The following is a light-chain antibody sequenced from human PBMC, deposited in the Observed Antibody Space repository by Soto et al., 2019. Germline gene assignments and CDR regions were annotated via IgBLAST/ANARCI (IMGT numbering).Light chain of an antibody. J-gene: IGKJ5*01. V-gene: IGKV1-5*03. CDR1: QSVAGW. CDR2: EAS. Sequence: DIHMTQSPSTLSASVIDTVTITFRASQSVAGWLAWYQQKPGKAPTLLIYEASILQNGVPSRFSGTGSETDFTLTISGLQSEDSAVYFCQQYNNWPFSFGQGTRLEIK. CDR3: QQYNNWPFS.